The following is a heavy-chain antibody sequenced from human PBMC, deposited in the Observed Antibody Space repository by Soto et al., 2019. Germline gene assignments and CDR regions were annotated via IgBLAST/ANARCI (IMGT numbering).Heavy chain of an antibody. CDR2: INPNSGGT. V-gene: IGHV1-2*02. CDR1: GYTFTGYY. J-gene: IGHJ3*02. Sequence: ASVKVSCKASGYTFTGYYMHWVRQDPGQGLEWMGWINPNSGGTNYAQKFQGRVTMTRDTSISTAYMELSRLRSDDTAVYYCAREREWELGPAFDIWGQGTMVTVSS. D-gene: IGHD1-26*01. CDR3: AREREWELGPAFDI.